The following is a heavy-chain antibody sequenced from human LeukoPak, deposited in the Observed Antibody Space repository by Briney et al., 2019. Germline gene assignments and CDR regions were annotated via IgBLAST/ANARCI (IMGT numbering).Heavy chain of an antibody. CDR1: GFSFSGSS. CDR2: IDKKDNLYAT. D-gene: IGHD2-15*01. V-gene: IGHV3-73*01. CDR3: TRDRGTYNWFDP. J-gene: IGHJ5*02. Sequence: GGSLKLSCAASGFSFSGSSVHWVRQSSGRGLEWVGLIDKKDNLYATAYAEAVRGRFTISRDDSKDTAFLHMDSLKTEDTALYYCTRDRGTYNWFDPWGQGTLVTVSS.